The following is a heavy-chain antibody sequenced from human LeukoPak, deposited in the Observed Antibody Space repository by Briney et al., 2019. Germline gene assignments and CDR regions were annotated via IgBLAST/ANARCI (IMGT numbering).Heavy chain of an antibody. Sequence: SETLSLTCTVSGGSISSGSYYWNWIRQPPGKGLEWIGNISYSGSTNYNPSLKSRVTTSLDTSKNQFSLRLSSVTTADTAVYYCATGGSWFDPWGQGTLVTVSS. CDR2: ISYSGST. D-gene: IGHD1-26*01. CDR3: ATGGSWFDP. V-gene: IGHV4-61*01. CDR1: GGSISSGSYY. J-gene: IGHJ5*02.